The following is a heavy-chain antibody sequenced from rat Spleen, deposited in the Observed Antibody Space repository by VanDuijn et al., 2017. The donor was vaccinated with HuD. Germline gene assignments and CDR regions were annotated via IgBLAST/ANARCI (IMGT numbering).Heavy chain of an antibody. D-gene: IGHD1-12*01. J-gene: IGHJ2*01. CDR2: IWDDGNP. V-gene: IGHV2S30*01. CDR1: GFSLTDYS. CDR3: VRANRESYAHFDY. Sequence: VQLKESGPGLVQPSQTLSLTCTVSGFSLTDYSIHWVRQPPGKGLEWMGIIWDDGNPNYNSTLKSRLSITRDTSKSQVFLRMNSLQTEDTATYYCVRANRESYAHFDYWGQGVMVTVSS.